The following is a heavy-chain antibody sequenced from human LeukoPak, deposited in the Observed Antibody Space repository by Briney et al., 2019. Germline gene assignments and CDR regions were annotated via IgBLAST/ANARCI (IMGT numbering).Heavy chain of an antibody. Sequence: GGSLRLSCAASGFTFSSYGMHWVRQAPGKGLEWVAVISYDGSNKYYADSVKGRFTISRDNSKNTLYLQMNSLRAEDTAVYYCAKDARGYSSSWPGFPSNYYFDYWGQGTLVTVSS. CDR3: AKDARGYSSSWPGFPSNYYFDY. CDR2: ISYDGSNK. J-gene: IGHJ4*02. D-gene: IGHD6-13*01. CDR1: GFTFSSYG. V-gene: IGHV3-30*18.